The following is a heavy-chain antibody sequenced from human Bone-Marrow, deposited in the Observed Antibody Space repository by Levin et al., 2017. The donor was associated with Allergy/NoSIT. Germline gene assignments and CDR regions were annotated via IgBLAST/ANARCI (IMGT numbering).Heavy chain of an antibody. J-gene: IGHJ1*01. CDR2: MNPNSGNT. V-gene: IGHV1-8*01. CDR1: GYTFTSYD. Sequence: PGESLKISCKASGYTFTSYDINWVRQATGQGLEWMGWMNPNSGNTGYAQKFQGRVTMTRNTSISTAYMELSSLRSEDTAVYYCARGKDCSGGSCYGLRYFQHWGQGTLVTVSS. D-gene: IGHD2-15*01. CDR3: ARGKDCSGGSCYGLRYFQH.